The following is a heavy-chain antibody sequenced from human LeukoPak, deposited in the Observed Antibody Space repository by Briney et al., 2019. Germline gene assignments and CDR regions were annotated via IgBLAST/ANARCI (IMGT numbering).Heavy chain of an antibody. CDR3: ARDNDDSSGLMTDY. Sequence: GASVKVSCKASGYTFTGYYMHWVRQAPGQGLEWMGWINPNSGGTNYAQKFQGRVTMTRDTSISTAYMELSRLRSDDTAVYYCARDNDDSSGLMTDYWGQGTLVTVSS. D-gene: IGHD3-22*01. J-gene: IGHJ4*02. V-gene: IGHV1-2*02. CDR2: INPNSGGT. CDR1: GYTFTGYY.